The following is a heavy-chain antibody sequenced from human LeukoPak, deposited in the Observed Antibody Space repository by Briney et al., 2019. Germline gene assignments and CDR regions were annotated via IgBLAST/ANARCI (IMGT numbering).Heavy chain of an antibody. J-gene: IGHJ4*02. V-gene: IGHV3-21*01. CDR1: GFTFSSYS. D-gene: IGHD3-22*01. CDR3: ARERVGYYYDSSGYYDY. Sequence: GGSLRLSYAASGFTFSSYSMNWVRQAPGKGLEWVSSISSSSSYIYYADSVKGRFTISRDNAKNSLYLQMNSLRAEDMAVYYCARERVGYYYDSSGYYDYWGQGTLVTVSS. CDR2: ISSSSSYI.